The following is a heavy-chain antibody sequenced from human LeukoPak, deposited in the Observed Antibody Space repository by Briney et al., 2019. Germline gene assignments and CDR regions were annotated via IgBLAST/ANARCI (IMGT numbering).Heavy chain of an antibody. J-gene: IGHJ5*02. D-gene: IGHD3-10*01. CDR3: ARGATMVRGALLNWFDP. CDR2: ISSSSSYI. V-gene: IGHV3-21*01. Sequence: PGGSLRLSCAASGFTFSSYSMNWVRQAPGKGLEWVSSISSSSSYIYYADSVKGRFTISRDNAKNSLYLQMNSLRAEDTAVYYCARGATMVRGALLNWFDPWGQGTLVTVSS. CDR1: GFTFSSYS.